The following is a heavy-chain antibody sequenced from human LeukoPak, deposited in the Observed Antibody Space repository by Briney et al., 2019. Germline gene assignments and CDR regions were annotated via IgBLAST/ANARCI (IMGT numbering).Heavy chain of an antibody. Sequence: PGGSLRLSCAASGFTFSSYAMHLVRQAPGKGLEWVAVISYDGSNKYYADSVKGRFTISRDNSKNTLYLQMNSLRAEDTAVYYCATLRLNTAMVTDAFDIWGQGTMVTVSS. CDR1: GFTFSSYA. CDR3: ATLRLNTAMVTDAFDI. D-gene: IGHD5-18*01. CDR2: ISYDGSNK. J-gene: IGHJ3*02. V-gene: IGHV3-30-3*01.